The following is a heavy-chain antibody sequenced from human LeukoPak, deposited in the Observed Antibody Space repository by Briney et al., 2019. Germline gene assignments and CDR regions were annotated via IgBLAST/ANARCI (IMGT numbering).Heavy chain of an antibody. CDR2: ISSSSSYI. V-gene: IGHV3-21*01. D-gene: IGHD3-3*01. Sequence: GGSLGLSCAASGFTFSSYSMNWVRQAPGKGLEWVSSISSSSSYIYYADSVKGRFTISRDNAKNSLYLQMNSLRAEDTAVYYCARNVVDYDFWSGRDYWGQGTLVTVSS. J-gene: IGHJ4*02. CDR3: ARNVVDYDFWSGRDY. CDR1: GFTFSSYS.